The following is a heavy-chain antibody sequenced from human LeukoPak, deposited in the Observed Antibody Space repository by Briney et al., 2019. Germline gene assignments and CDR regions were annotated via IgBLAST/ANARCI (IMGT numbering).Heavy chain of an antibody. CDR2: IYYSGST. Sequence: SETLSLTCTVSGGSISSYYWSWIRQPPGKGLEWIAYIYYSGSTNYNPSLKSRVTISVDTSKNQFSLKLSSVTAADTAVYYCARDKQQLVYDYWGQGTLVTVSS. CDR3: ARDKQQLVYDY. D-gene: IGHD6-13*01. V-gene: IGHV4-59*01. CDR1: GGSISSYY. J-gene: IGHJ4*02.